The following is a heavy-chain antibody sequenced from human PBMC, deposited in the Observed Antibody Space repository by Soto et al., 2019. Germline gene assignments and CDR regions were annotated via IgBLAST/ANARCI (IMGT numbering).Heavy chain of an antibody. CDR1: GFTFSSYA. CDR3: AKDIAAAGRPYYYYGMDV. D-gene: IGHD6-13*01. CDR2: ISGSGGST. J-gene: IGHJ6*02. V-gene: IGHV3-23*01. Sequence: GGSLRLSCAASGFTFSSYAMSWVRQAPGKGLEWVSAISGSGGSTYYADSVKGRFTISRDNSKNTLYLQMNSLRAEDTAVYYCAKDIAAAGRPYYYYGMDVWGQGTTVTVSS.